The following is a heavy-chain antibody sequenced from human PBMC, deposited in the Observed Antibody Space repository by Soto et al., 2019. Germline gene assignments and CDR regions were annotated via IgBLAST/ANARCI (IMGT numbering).Heavy chain of an antibody. J-gene: IGHJ3*01. CDR2: ISWNSVTI. Sequence: GGSLRVSCAASGFTFDDYGMHWGRQTPGKGLEWVSGISWNSVTIGYADSVKGRFTISRDNAKNSLYLQMNSLRAEDTALYYCTKDIMEWSVAGTGAFDFWGPGTMVTVSS. V-gene: IGHV3-9*01. D-gene: IGHD6-19*01. CDR1: GFTFDDYG. CDR3: TKDIMEWSVAGTGAFDF.